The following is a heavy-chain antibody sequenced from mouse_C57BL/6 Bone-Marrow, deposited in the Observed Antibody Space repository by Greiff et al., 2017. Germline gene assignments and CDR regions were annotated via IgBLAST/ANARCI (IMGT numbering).Heavy chain of an antibody. CDR2: ILPGSGST. CDR3: TRSPWLLPVYGYSIDY. D-gene: IGHD2-3*01. CDR1: GYTFTGYW. J-gene: IGHJ4*01. V-gene: IGHV1-9*01. Sequence: VQLQQSGAELMKPGASVKLSCKATGYTFTGYWIEWVKQRPGHGLEWIGEILPGSGSTNYNEKFKGKATFTADTTSNTAYTQLNSLTTEDSAIYYCTRSPWLLPVYGYSIDYWGQGTSVTVSS.